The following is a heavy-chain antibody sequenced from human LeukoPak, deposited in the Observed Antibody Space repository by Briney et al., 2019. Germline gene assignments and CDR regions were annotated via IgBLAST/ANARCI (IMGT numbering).Heavy chain of an antibody. J-gene: IGHJ5*02. D-gene: IGHD5-24*01. CDR2: ISVYNGNT. Sequence: ASVKVSCKASGYTFSSYGISWVRQAPGQGLEWMGWISVYNGNTKYTQKFQGRVTMTTDTSTSTAYMELRSLRSDDTAVYYCARGGGRWLPPDLWGQGTLVTVSS. CDR3: ARGGGRWLPPDL. CDR1: GYTFSSYG. V-gene: IGHV1-18*01.